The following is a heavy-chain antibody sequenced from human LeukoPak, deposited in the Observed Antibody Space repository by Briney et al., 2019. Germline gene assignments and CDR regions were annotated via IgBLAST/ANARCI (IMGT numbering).Heavy chain of an antibody. CDR2: IGDTT. J-gene: IGHJ4*02. Sequence: LSGGSLRLSCAASGFTFSSYAMSWVRQAPGKGLEWVSTIGDTTYYADSVKGRFTISRDNSKNTLYLQMESLRAEDTAVYYCARLWPAATSSRFDYWGQGTLVTVSS. CDR3: ARLWPAATSSRFDY. CDR1: GFTFSSYA. V-gene: IGHV3-23*01. D-gene: IGHD3/OR15-3a*01.